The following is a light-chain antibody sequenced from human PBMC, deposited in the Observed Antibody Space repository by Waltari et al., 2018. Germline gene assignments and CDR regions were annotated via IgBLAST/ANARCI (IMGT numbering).Light chain of an antibody. J-gene: IGLJ2*01. CDR3: QSYDSSLSGSL. CDR1: SPNIWAGYD. Sequence: QSVPTQPPSASGAPGQRVTISCTGSSPNIWAGYDVHWYQLLPGTAPKLLIYGKSNRPSGVPDRFAGSKSGTSSSLAITGLQPEDEADYYCQSYDSSLSGSLFGGGTKLTVL. V-gene: IGLV1-40*01. CDR2: GKS.